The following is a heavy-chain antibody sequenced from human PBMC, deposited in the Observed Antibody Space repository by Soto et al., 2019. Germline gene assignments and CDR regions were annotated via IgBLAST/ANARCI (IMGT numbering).Heavy chain of an antibody. CDR2: ISSSSSYI. D-gene: IGHD3-22*01. V-gene: IGHV3-21*01. J-gene: IGHJ3*02. Sequence: PRGSLRLSCAASGFTFSSYSMNWVRQAPGKGLEWVSSISSSSSYIYYADSVKGRFTISRDNAKNSLYLQMNSLRAEDTAVYYCASRTYYYDSSAHKNAFDIWGQGTMVTVSS. CDR3: ASRTYYYDSSAHKNAFDI. CDR1: GFTFSSYS.